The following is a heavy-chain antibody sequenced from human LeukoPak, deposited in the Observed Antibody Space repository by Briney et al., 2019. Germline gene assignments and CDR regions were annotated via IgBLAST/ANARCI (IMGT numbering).Heavy chain of an antibody. CDR1: GDSISSYY. CDR2: IYYSGST. J-gene: IGHJ4*02. V-gene: IGHV4-59*12. D-gene: IGHD4-17*01. Sequence: SETLSLTCTVSGDSISSYYWSWIRQPPGKGLEWIGYIYYSGSTNYNPSLKSRVTMSVDTSKNQFSLKLSSVTAADTAVYYCARSTVTPPTFDYWGQGTLVTVSS. CDR3: ARSTVTPPTFDY.